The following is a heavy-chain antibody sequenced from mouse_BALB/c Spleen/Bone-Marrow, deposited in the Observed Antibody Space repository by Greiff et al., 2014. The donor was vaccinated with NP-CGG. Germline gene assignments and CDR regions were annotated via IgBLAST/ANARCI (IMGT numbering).Heavy chain of an antibody. J-gene: IGHJ3*01. CDR3: ARGGKGAFPY. V-gene: IGHV1-67*01. CDR1: GYTFTDYA. D-gene: IGHD1-1*02. CDR2: ITTSYADA. Sequence: QVQLKQSGPELAKPGDSVKISCKGSGYTFTDYAIHWVKQSHAKSLEWIGVITTSYADANFNQKFKSKATMTVDKSSSTAYLELGRLTSEDSDIYYCARGGKGAFPYWGQGTLVTVSA.